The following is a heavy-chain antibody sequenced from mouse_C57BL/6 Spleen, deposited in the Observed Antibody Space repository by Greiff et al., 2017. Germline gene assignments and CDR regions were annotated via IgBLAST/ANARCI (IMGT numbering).Heavy chain of an antibody. CDR2: ISNLAYSI. Sequence: EVMLVESGGGLVQPGGSLKLSCAASGFTFSDYGMAWVRQAPRTGPEWVAFISNLAYSIYYADTVTGRFTISRENAKNTLYLEMSSLRSEDTAMYYCARRRDAMDYWGQGTSVTVSS. V-gene: IGHV5-15*04. J-gene: IGHJ4*01. CDR1: GFTFSDYG. CDR3: ARRRDAMDY.